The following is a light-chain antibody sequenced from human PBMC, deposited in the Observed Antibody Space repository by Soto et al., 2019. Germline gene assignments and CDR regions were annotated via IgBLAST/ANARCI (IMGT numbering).Light chain of an antibody. CDR1: SSNLGDNT. CDR3: AAWDASLDGYA. CDR2: DYD. V-gene: IGLV1-44*01. J-gene: IGLJ1*01. Sequence: QSVLTQPPSASWTPAQTVTISCSTSSSNLGDNTVNWYQQVPGTAPKLLIYDYDQRPSGVPDRFSGSKSGTSASLAISGLQSEDEADYYCAAWDASLDGYAFGTGTEVTV.